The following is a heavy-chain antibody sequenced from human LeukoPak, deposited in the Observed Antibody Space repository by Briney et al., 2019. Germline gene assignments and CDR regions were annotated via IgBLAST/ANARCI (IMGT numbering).Heavy chain of an antibody. CDR2: IYYSGST. D-gene: IGHD2-2*01. CDR1: GGSISNYY. CDR3: ARGAQYCSSTSCYISDY. J-gene: IGHJ4*02. V-gene: IGHV4-59*01. Sequence: SETLSLTCTVSGGSISNYYWSWIRQPPGKGLEWIGYIYYSGSTNYNPSLKSRVTISVDTSKNQFSLKLSSVTAADTAVYYCARGAQYCSSTSCYISDYWGQGTLVTVSS.